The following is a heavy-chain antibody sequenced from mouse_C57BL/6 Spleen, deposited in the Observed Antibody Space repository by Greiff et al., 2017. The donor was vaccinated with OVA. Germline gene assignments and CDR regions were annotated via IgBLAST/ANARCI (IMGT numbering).Heavy chain of an antibody. CDR1: GYTFTSYW. J-gene: IGHJ4*01. CDR3: ARDYGNWHYAMDY. CDR2: IDPSDSET. D-gene: IGHD2-1*01. V-gene: IGHV1-52*01. Sequence: QVQLQQPGAELVRPGSSVKLSCKASGYTFTSYWMHWVKQRPIQGLEWIGNIDPSDSETHYNQKFKDKATLTVDKSSSTAYMQLSSLTSEDSAVYYCARDYGNWHYAMDYWGQGTSVTVSS.